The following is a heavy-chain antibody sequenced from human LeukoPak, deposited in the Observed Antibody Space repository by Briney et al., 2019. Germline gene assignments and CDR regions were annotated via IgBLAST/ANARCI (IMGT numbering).Heavy chain of an antibody. V-gene: IGHV3-7*01. CDR1: GFTLSTYW. D-gene: IGHD3-10*01. J-gene: IGHJ4*02. Sequence: GGSLRLSCAASGFTLSTYWMTWIRQAPGKGLEWVAHNKGDGTSEKYLDSVKGRFTISRDNTKNSLFLQLNSLRAEDTGVYYCVRDRGWYHFDLWGQGTLVTVSS. CDR3: VRDRGWYHFDL. CDR2: NKGDGTSE.